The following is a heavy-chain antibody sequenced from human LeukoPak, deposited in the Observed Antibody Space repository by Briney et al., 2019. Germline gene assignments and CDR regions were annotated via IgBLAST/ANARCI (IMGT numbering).Heavy chain of an antibody. D-gene: IGHD2/OR15-2a*01. V-gene: IGHV1-8*02. Sequence: ASVKVSCKASGYTFTSYGINWVRQATGQGLEWMGWMNPNSGNTGYAQKFQGRVTMTRNTSISTAYMELSSLRSEDTAVYYCARGRYYGAPYYYYYMDVWGKGTTVTISS. CDR2: MNPNSGNT. J-gene: IGHJ6*03. CDR1: GYTFTSYG. CDR3: ARGRYYGAPYYYYYMDV.